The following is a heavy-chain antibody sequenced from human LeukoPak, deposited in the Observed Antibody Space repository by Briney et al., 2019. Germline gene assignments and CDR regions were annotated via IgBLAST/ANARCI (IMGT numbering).Heavy chain of an antibody. CDR2: IYYSGST. D-gene: IGHD6-13*01. V-gene: IGHV4-59*01. CDR3: ARTRSVGSSSWYWFDP. CDR1: GGSISSYY. J-gene: IGHJ5*02. Sequence: SETLSLTCTASGGSISSYYWSWIRQPPGKGLEWIGYIYYSGSTNYNPSLKSRVTISVDTSKNQFSLKLSSVTAADTAVYYCARTRSVGSSSWYWFDPWGQGTLVTVSS.